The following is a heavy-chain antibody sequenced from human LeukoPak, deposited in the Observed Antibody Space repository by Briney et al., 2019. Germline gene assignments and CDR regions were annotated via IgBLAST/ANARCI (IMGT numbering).Heavy chain of an antibody. J-gene: IGHJ6*03. CDR2: ISGSDVGT. CDR1: GFTFSSYA. V-gene: IGHV3-23*01. CDR3: ARMSLVGYYYYYYMDV. D-gene: IGHD1-26*01. Sequence: GGSLRLSCAASGFTFSSYAMSWVRQIPGKGLEWVSAISGSDVGTYYADSVKGRFTISRDNAKNSLYLQMNSLRAEDTAVYYCARMSLVGYYYYYYMDVWGKGTTVTVSS.